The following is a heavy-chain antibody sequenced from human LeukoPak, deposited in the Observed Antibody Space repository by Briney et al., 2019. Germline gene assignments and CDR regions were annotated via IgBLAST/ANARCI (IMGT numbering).Heavy chain of an antibody. D-gene: IGHD6-13*01. J-gene: IGHJ6*03. CDR1: GFTFDDYA. V-gene: IGHV3-9*03. Sequence: GRSPRLSCAASGFTFDDYAMHWVRQAPGKGLEWVSGISWNSGSIGYADSVKGRFTISRDNAKNSLYLQMNSLGAEDMALYYCAKDGDSSSWYGYYYYYMDVWGKGTTGTVSS. CDR3: AKDGDSSSWYGYYYYYMDV. CDR2: ISWNSGSI.